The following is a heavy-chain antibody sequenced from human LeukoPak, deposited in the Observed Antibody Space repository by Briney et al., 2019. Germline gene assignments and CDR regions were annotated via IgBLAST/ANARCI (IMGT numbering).Heavy chain of an antibody. CDR1: GITFSSYN. CDR2: ISSSSSTI. Sequence: GGSLRLSCAASGITFSSYNMNWVRQAPGKGLEWVPYISSSSSTIYYADSVKGRFTISRDNAKNSLYLQMNSLRAEDTAVYYCVRSGWTNYYYGMDVWGQGTTVTVSS. CDR3: VRSGWTNYYYGMDV. V-gene: IGHV3-48*04. D-gene: IGHD6-19*01. J-gene: IGHJ6*02.